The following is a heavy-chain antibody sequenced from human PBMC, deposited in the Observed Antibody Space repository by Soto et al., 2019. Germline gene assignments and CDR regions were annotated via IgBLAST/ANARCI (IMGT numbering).Heavy chain of an antibody. J-gene: IGHJ4*02. V-gene: IGHV1-18*01. CDR2: ISAYNGNT. CDR1: GYTFTSYG. D-gene: IGHD5-18*01. Sequence: ASVKVSCKASGYTFTSYGISWVRQAPGQGLEWMGWISAYNGNTNYAQKLQARVTMTTDTSTSTAYMELRSLRSDDTAVYYYARERYRGYSYGYMGVRGQFDYWGQGTLVTVSS. CDR3: ARERYRGYSYGYMGVRGQFDY.